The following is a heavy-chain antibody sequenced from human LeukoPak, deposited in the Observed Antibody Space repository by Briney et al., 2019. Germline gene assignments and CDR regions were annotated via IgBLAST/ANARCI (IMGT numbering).Heavy chain of an antibody. J-gene: IGHJ5*02. CDR1: GGSISSGSYY. V-gene: IGHV4-61*02. D-gene: IGHD1-26*01. Sequence: SETLSLTCTVSGGSISSGSYYWSWIRQPAGKGLEWIGRIYTSGSTNYNPSLKSRVTISVDTSKNQFSLKLSSVTAADTAVYYCARGSGSYSQVYNWFDPWGQGTLVTVSS. CDR2: IYTSGST. CDR3: ARGSGSYSQVYNWFDP.